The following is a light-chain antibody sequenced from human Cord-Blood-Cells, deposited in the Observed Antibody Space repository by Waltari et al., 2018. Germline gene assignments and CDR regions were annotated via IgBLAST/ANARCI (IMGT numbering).Light chain of an antibody. CDR3: QQYGSSPYT. J-gene: IGKJ2*01. CDR1: QSVSSSY. CDR2: GAS. V-gene: IGKV3-20*01. Sequence: EIALTQSPGTLSLSPGERAPIPCRASQSVSSSYLAWYQQKPGQAPRLLIYGASSRATGIPDRFSGSGSGTDFTLTISRLEPEDFAVYYCQQYGSSPYTFGQGTKLEIK.